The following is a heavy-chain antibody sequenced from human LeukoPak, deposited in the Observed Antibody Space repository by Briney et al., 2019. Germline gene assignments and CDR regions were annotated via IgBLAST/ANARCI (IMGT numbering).Heavy chain of an antibody. J-gene: IGHJ4*02. CDR2: IKQDGSEK. Sequence: GGSLRLSWAASGLTFNRQWMSWVGPDPGKGLEWGANIKQDGSEKYYVDSVKGRFTISRDNAKNSLFLQMNSLRAEDTAVYYCAKFPLTSTGFFDYWGQGTLVTVSS. CDR1: GLTFNRQW. D-gene: IGHD4-17*01. CDR3: AKFPLTSTGFFDY. V-gene: IGHV3-7*01.